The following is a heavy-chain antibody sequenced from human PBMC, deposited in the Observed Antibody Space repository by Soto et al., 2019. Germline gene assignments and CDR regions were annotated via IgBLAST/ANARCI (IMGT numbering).Heavy chain of an antibody. J-gene: IGHJ3*02. CDR1: GGTFSSYA. D-gene: IGHD3-22*01. CDR2: IIPIFGTA. Sequence: QVQLVQSGAEVKKPGSSVKVSCKASGGTFSSYAISWVRQAPGQGLEWMGGIIPIFGTANYAQKFQGRVTITADETTSTAYMELGSLRSEDTAVYYCARSRGTYYYDRSAFDIWGQGIMVTVSS. V-gene: IGHV1-69*01. CDR3: ARSRGTYYYDRSAFDI.